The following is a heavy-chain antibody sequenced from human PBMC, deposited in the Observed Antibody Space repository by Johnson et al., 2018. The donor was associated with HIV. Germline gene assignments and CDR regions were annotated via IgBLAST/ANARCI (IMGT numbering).Heavy chain of an antibody. CDR1: GFTFSDYY. D-gene: IGHD6-13*01. CDR2: ISSSGSTI. J-gene: IGHJ3*01. V-gene: IGHV3-11*04. Sequence: VQLVESGGGLVKPGGSLRLSCAASGFTFSDYYMSWIRQAPGKGLEWVSYISSSGSTIYYADSVKGRFTISRDNAKNSLYLQMTSLRAEDTAWYYCARGGLIAAAAIDDAFDVWGQGTLVTFSS. CDR3: ARGGLIAAAAIDDAFDV.